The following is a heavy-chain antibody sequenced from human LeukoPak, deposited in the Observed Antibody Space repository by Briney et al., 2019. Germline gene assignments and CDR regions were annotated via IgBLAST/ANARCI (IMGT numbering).Heavy chain of an antibody. D-gene: IGHD6-19*01. V-gene: IGHV3-7*05. J-gene: IGHJ4*02. Sequence: GGSLRLSCGASGFTFGSYWMSWVRQAPGKGLEWVANINQDGSEKYYVDSVKGRFTIFRDKNSLYLQMNSLRAEDTAVYYCARVGRLYRSLDNWGQGTLVTVSS. CDR3: ARVGRLYRSLDN. CDR1: GFTFGSYW. CDR2: INQDGSEK.